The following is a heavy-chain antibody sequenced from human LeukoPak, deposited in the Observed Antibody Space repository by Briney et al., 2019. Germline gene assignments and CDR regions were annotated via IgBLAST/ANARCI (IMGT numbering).Heavy chain of an antibody. CDR1: GYTFTSYG. J-gene: IGHJ6*04. CDR3: AGALRPHDFWSGYSPPDV. D-gene: IGHD3-3*01. Sequence: ASVKVSCKASGYTFTSYGISGVRQAPGQGLEGMGLISAYNGNTHNAHKLQGRVTLTTDTSTSKAFKVLMSLRSDDTTVDYCAGALRPHDFWSGYSPPDVWGKGTTVTVSS. CDR2: ISAYNGNT. V-gene: IGHV1-18*01.